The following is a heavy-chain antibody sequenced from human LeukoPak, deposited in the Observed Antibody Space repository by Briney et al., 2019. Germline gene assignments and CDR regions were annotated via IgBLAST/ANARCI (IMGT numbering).Heavy chain of an antibody. CDR2: IYSGGST. D-gene: IGHD1-26*01. CDR3: ARDRRDPGAYYFDY. J-gene: IGHJ4*02. V-gene: IGHV3-53*01. CDR1: GFTVSSNY. Sequence: GGSLRLSCAASGFTVSSNYMSWVRQAPGKGLEWVSVIYSGGSTYYADSVKGRFTISRDNSKNTLYLQMNSLRAEDTAVYYCARDRRDPGAYYFDYWGQGTLVTVCS.